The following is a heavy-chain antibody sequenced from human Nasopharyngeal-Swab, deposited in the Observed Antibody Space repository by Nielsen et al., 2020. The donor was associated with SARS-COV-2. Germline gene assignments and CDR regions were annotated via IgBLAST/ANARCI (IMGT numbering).Heavy chain of an antibody. CDR2: ISSSSSYI. D-gene: IGHD6-19*01. J-gene: IGHJ4*02. Sequence: GESLKISCAASGFTFSSYSMNWVRQAPGKGLEWVSSISSSSSYIYYADSVKGRFTISRDNAKNSLYLQMNSLRAEDTAVYYCASDLVSGWYVFPHWGQGTLVTVSS. CDR1: GFTFSSYS. V-gene: IGHV3-21*01. CDR3: ASDLVSGWYVFPH.